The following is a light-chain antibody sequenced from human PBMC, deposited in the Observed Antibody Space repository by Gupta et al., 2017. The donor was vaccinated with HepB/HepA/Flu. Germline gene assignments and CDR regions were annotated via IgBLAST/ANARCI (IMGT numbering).Light chain of an antibody. J-gene: IGLJ2*01. Sequence: QSVLTQAPSVSGAPGQRVTISCTGSSSNIGAGYDVHWYQQLPATAPKLLIYGNNNRPSGVPDRFSGSKSATSASLAITGLQADDEAHYYCQSFDNSLSDSGVVFGGGTKLTVL. CDR1: SSNIGAGYD. V-gene: IGLV1-40*01. CDR3: QSFDNSLSDSGVV. CDR2: GNN.